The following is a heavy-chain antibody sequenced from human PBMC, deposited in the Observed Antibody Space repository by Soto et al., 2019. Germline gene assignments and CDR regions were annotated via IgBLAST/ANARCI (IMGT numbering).Heavy chain of an antibody. CDR1: GFTFSSYW. CDR2: IKQDGSEK. D-gene: IGHD7-27*01. J-gene: IGHJ4*02. Sequence: EVQLVESGGGLVQPGGSLRLSCAASGFTFSSYWMSWVRQAPGKGLEWVANIKQDGSEKHYVDSVKGRFTISRDNAKNSRYPQRNSLRAEDRALYYFAVDVNWGEVDYWGQGTLLTVSS. CDR3: AVDVNWGEVDY. V-gene: IGHV3-7*01.